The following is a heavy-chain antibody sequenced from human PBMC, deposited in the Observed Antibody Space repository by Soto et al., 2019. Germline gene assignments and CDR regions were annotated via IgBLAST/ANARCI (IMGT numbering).Heavy chain of an antibody. CDR3: ASPPDNSDYYGMDV. CDR2: IIPIFGTA. Sequence: QVQLVQSGAEVKKPGSSVKVSCKASGGTFSSYAISWVRQAPGQGLEWMGGIIPIFGTANYAKKFQGRDTVTPDEATSTAAMERSSLRSEETAVYDCASPPDNSDYYGMDVWGHGTTVTVSS. D-gene: IGHD1-20*01. J-gene: IGHJ6*02. CDR1: GGTFSSYA. V-gene: IGHV1-69*05.